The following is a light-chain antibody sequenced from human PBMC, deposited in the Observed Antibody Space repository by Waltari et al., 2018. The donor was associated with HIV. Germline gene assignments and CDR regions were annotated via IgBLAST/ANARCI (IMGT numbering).Light chain of an antibody. CDR3: QTWGTGIRV. J-gene: IGLJ3*02. CDR2: LNSDGSH. Sequence: QLVLTQSPSASASLGASVKITCTLSSGHSSYAIAWHQQQPEKGPRYLMKLNSDGSHSKGDGIPDRFSGSSSGAERYLTISSLQSEDEADYYCQTWGTGIRVFGGGTKLTVL. CDR1: SGHSSYA. V-gene: IGLV4-69*01.